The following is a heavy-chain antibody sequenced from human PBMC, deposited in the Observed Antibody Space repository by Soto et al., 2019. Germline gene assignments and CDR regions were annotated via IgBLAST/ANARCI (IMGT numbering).Heavy chain of an antibody. CDR1: EVIISGNSSA. CDR3: ARDLRAVGLYDGLDV. CDR2: TYDRSEWYN. V-gene: IGHV6-1*01. D-gene: IGHD1-26*01. J-gene: IGHJ6*02. Sequence: SHTLTLTCTFPEVIISGNSSAWIWIMQCPSRGLEGQWRTYDRSEWYNGYAESVKRRISINPDTSKTQLSLQLNSGTPTDKAECYCARDLRAVGLYDGLDVWGQGTTVTVSS.